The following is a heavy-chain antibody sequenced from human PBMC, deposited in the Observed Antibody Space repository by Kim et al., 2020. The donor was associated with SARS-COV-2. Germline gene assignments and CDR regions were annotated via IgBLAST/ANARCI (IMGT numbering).Heavy chain of an antibody. Sequence: KGRFTISRDNANNSLYLQMNSLRAEDTAVYYCARGDSSSWYGYYYYGMDVWGQGTTVTVSS. CDR3: ARGDSSSWYGYYYYGMDV. V-gene: IGHV3-11*06. D-gene: IGHD6-13*01. J-gene: IGHJ6*02.